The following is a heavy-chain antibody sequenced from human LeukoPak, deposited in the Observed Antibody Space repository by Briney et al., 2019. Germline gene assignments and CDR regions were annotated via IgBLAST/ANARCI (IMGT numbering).Heavy chain of an antibody. CDR2: INPNSGGT. V-gene: IGHV1-2*02. CDR1: GYTFTGYY. J-gene: IGHJ4*02. CDR3: ARGLYTLYFDY. D-gene: IGHD2-2*02. Sequence: GASVKVSCKASGYTFTGYYMHWVRQAPGQGLEWMGWINPNSGGTKYAQKFQGRVTMTRDTSISTAYMELSRLRSDDTAVYYCARGLYTLYFDYWGQGTLVTVSS.